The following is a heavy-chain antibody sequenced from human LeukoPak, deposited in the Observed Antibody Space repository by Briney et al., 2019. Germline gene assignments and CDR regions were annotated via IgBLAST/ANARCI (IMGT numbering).Heavy chain of an antibody. CDR2: ISFSGST. CDR3: ARFRLLGTGLADCYFDL. J-gene: IGHJ2*01. V-gene: IGHV4-59*08. D-gene: IGHD7-27*01. CDR1: AGSISNYY. Sequence: SETLSLTCTVSAGSISNYYWNWIRQPPGKGLEWIGFISFSGSTNYNPSLKSRLTMSVDTSKNQFSLKLSSVTAADTAVYYCARFRLLGTGLADCYFDLWGRGTLVTVSS.